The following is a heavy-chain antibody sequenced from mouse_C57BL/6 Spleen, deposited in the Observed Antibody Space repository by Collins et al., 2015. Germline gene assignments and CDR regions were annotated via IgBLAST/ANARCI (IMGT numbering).Heavy chain of an antibody. J-gene: IGHJ1*03. D-gene: IGHD1-1*01. CDR3: TRGGGSSYFWYFDV. Sequence: EVKLEESGGGLVQPGGSMKLSCAASGFTFSDAWMDWVRQSPEKGLEWVAEIRNKANNHATYYAESVKGRFTISRDDSKSSVYLQMNSLRAEDTGIYYCTRGGGSSYFWYFDVWGTGTTVTVSS. CDR2: IRNKANNHAT. CDR1: GFTFSDAW. V-gene: IGHV6-6*01.